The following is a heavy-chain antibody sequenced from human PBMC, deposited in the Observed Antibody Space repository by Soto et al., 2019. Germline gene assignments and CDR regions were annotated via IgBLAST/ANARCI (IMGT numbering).Heavy chain of an antibody. D-gene: IGHD3-3*01. CDR3: ARATRSAYYHDP. CDR2: IYYTGNT. CDR1: GGSVSSGSYY. J-gene: IGHJ5*02. V-gene: IGHV4-31*03. Sequence: SETLSRTGTVSGGSVSSGSYYWSWSRQHPGRGLEWIGYIYYTGNTYYNPPLKSRLAISVDTSKNQFSLKLTSWTAAYTAVYYCARATRSAYYHDPCGKRPLVTVSS.